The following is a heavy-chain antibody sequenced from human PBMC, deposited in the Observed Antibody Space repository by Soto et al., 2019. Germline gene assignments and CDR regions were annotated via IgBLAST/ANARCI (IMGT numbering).Heavy chain of an antibody. D-gene: IGHD4-17*01. CDR2: ISWNSGSI. CDR1: GFTFDDYA. J-gene: IGHJ6*03. V-gene: IGHV3-9*01. CDR3: AKDLTTVTKTGYYYYMDV. Sequence: PGGSLRLSCAASGFTFDDYAMHWVRQAPGKGLEWVSGISWNSGSIGYADSVKGRFTISRDNAKNSLYLQMNSLRAEDTALYYCAKDLTTVTKTGYYYYMDVWGKGTTVTVSS.